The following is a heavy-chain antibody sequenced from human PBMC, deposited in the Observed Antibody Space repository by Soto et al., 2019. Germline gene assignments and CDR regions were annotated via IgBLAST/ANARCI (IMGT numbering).Heavy chain of an antibody. J-gene: IGHJ4*02. CDR2: ISAYNGNT. CDR1: GYTFTSYG. CDR3: ARDAAAGLNDY. V-gene: IGHV1-18*01. Sequence: QVRLVQSGAEVKKPGASVKVSCKASGYTFTSYGISWVRQAPGQGLEWLGWISAYNGNTKYAQKFQGRVTMTTDTSTSTAYMEVRSLRSDDTAVYYCARDAAAGLNDYWGQGTLVTVSS. D-gene: IGHD6-13*01.